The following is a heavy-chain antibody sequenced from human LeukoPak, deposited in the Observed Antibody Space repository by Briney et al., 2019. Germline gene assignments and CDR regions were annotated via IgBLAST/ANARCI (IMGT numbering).Heavy chain of an antibody. CDR2: STHTGNT. Sequence: PSETLSLTCGVYGGSFSGRYWTWIRQSPGKGLEWIGESTHTGNTNYSPSLKSRVTISVDTSKNQFSLNLTSVTAADTAVYYCARGRVPKGSGSYYYYYYGMDVWGKGTTVTVSS. J-gene: IGHJ6*04. CDR1: GGSFSGRY. V-gene: IGHV4-34*01. CDR3: ARGRVPKGSGSYYYYYYGMDV. D-gene: IGHD3-10*01.